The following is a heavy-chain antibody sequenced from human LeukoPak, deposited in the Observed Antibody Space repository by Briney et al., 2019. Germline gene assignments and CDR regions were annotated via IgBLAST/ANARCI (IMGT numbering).Heavy chain of an antibody. Sequence: PSETLSLTCAVYGGSFSGYYWSWIRQPPGKGLEWIGEINHSGSTNYNPSLKSRVTISVDTSKNQFSLKLSSVTAADTAVYYCARARLYYYDSSGCYFWGQGTLVTVSS. J-gene: IGHJ4*02. CDR2: INHSGST. CDR1: GGSFSGYY. V-gene: IGHV4-34*01. CDR3: ARARLYYYDSSGCYF. D-gene: IGHD3-22*01.